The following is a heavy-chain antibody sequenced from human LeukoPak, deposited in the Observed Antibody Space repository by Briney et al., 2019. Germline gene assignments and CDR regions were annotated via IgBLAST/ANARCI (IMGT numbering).Heavy chain of an antibody. J-gene: IGHJ5*02. V-gene: IGHV3-23*01. D-gene: IGHD6-6*01. CDR3: AKDALSSSSSADWFDP. Sequence: PGGSLRLSCAASGFTFSSYAMSWVRQAPGKGLEWVSAISGSGGSTYYADSVKGRFTISRDNSKSTLYLQMSSLRAEDTAIYYCAKDALSSSSSADWFDPWGQGTLVTVSS. CDR1: GFTFSSYA. CDR2: ISGSGGST.